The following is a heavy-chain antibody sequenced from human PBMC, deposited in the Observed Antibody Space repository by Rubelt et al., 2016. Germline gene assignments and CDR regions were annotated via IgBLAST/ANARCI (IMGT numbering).Heavy chain of an antibody. J-gene: IGHJ4*02. CDR2: LYYSGST. Sequence: QVQLQESGPGLVKPSETLSLTCTVSGGSISGYYWSWIRQPPGKGLEWIGYLYYSGSTTYNPSLKTRVTISADTAKNQFCLKLSCVTAAATVRYYCAREVAGPQFVDYWGQGTLVTASS. D-gene: IGHD6-19*01. V-gene: IGHV4-59*01. CDR1: GGSISGYY. CDR3: AREVAGPQFVDY.